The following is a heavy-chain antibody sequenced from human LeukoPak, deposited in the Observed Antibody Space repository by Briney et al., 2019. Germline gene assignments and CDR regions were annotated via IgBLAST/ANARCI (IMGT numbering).Heavy chain of an antibody. CDR3: AKDRISEETYNWFDP. CDR2: ISYDGSNK. D-gene: IGHD2-15*01. V-gene: IGHV3-30*18. J-gene: IGHJ5*02. Sequence: PGGSLRLSCAASGFTFSRYGMHWVRQAPGKGLEWVAVISYDGSNKYYADSVKGRFTISRDNSKNTLYLQMNSLRAEDTAVYYCAKDRISEETYNWFDPWGQGTLVTVSS. CDR1: GFTFSRYG.